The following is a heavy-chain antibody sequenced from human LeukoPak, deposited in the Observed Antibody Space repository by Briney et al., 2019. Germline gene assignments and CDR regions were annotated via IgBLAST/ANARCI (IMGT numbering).Heavy chain of an antibody. CDR3: ASRRVRGTEGFQH. CDR1: GGTFSSYA. Sequence: VASVKVSCKASGGTFSSYAISWVRQAPGQGLEWMGGIIPIFGTANYAQKFQGRVTITTDESTSTAYMELSSLRSEDTAVYYCASRRVRGTEGFQHWGQGTLVTVSS. CDR2: IIPIFGTA. V-gene: IGHV1-69*05. J-gene: IGHJ1*01. D-gene: IGHD1-26*01.